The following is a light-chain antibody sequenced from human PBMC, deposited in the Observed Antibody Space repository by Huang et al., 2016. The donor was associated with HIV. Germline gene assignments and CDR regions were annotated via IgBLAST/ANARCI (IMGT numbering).Light chain of an antibody. CDR2: GVS. CDR3: QQSYSALIT. V-gene: IGKV1-39*01. Sequence: IQLTQSPTSLSASVGGRVAIACRASQAIGTYLNWFQQKPGRAPKLLISGVSSLHTGVPSRFIGSGSGTEFTLTIRGLQFDDFATYFCQQSYSALITFGQGTRLEMK. J-gene: IGKJ5*01. CDR1: QAIGTY.